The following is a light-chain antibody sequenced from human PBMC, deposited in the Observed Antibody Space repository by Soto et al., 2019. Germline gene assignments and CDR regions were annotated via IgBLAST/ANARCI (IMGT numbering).Light chain of an antibody. Sequence: IVLTQSPGTLSLSPGERATLSCRAGQSVSSNYLAWYQQKPGQAPRLLIYGTSTRATGIPARFSGSGSGTDFTLTISSLQFEDFAVYYCQQYNNWPRTFGQGTKVDNK. CDR2: GTS. V-gene: IGKV3-15*01. CDR3: QQYNNWPRT. J-gene: IGKJ1*01. CDR1: QSVSSN.